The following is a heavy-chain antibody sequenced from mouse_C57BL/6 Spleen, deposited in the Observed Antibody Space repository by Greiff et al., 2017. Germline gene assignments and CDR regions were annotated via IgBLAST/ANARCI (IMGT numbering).Heavy chain of an antibody. CDR3: ARHRGGYPYFDY. D-gene: IGHD2-14*01. Sequence: EVMLVESGGDLVKPGGSLKLSCAASGFTFSSYGMSWVRQTPDKRLEWVATISSGGSYTYYPDSVKGRFTISRDNAKNTLYLQMSSLKSEDTAMYYCARHRGGYPYFDYWGQGTTLTVSS. CDR1: GFTFSSYG. CDR2: ISSGGSYT. J-gene: IGHJ2*01. V-gene: IGHV5-6*02.